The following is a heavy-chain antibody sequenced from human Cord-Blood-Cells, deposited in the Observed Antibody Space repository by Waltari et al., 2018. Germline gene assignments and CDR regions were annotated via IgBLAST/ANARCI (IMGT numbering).Heavy chain of an antibody. D-gene: IGHD4-17*01. CDR2: IWYDGSNK. J-gene: IGHJ4*02. CDR3: ARDRHDYGGNYFDY. V-gene: IGHV3-33*01. Sequence: QVQLVESGGGVVQPGRSLRLSCAASGFTFSSYGMQWVRQAPGKGLEWVAVIWYDGSNKYYADSVKGRFTISRDNSKNTLYLQMNSLRAEDTAVYYCARDRHDYGGNYFDYWGQGTLVTVSS. CDR1: GFTFSSYG.